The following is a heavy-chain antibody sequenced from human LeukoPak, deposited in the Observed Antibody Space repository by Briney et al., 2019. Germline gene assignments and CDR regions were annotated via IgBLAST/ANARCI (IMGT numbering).Heavy chain of an antibody. CDR1: GGTFSNYS. D-gene: IGHD4-17*01. J-gene: IGHJ5*02. CDR3: ARGPPDYTDYVYAS. Sequence: GASVKVSCKASGGTFSNYSITWVRQVPGQGLEWMGRIIPILDITNSAQKFQGRVTVTADKTTSTAYMELSSLRFEDTAIYFCARGPPDYTDYVYASWGQGTLVTVSS. V-gene: IGHV1-69*04. CDR2: IIPILDIT.